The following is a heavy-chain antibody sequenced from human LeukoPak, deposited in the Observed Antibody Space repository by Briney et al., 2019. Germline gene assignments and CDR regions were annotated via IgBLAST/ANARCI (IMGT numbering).Heavy chain of an antibody. CDR1: GFTFSSYW. D-gene: IGHD4-17*01. J-gene: IGHJ1*01. CDR2: IKQDGSEK. Sequence: GGSLRLSCAASGFTFSSYWMSWVRQAPGKGLEWVANIKQDGSEKYYVDSVKGRFTISRDNAKNSLYLQMNSLRAEDTAVYYCARAYTVTTAEYFQHWGQGTLVTVSS. V-gene: IGHV3-7*01. CDR3: ARAYTVTTAEYFQH.